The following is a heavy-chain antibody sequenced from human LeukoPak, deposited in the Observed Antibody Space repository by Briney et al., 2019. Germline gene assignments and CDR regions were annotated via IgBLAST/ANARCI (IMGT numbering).Heavy chain of an antibody. CDR3: ARGLPISDGSGSYSPWWFDP. J-gene: IGHJ5*02. Sequence: PSETLSLTCTVSGGSISSYYWSWIRQPAGKGLEWIGRIHTSGSTNYNPSLKSRVTISVDTSKNQFSLKLSSVTAADTAVYYCARGLPISDGSGSYSPWWFDPWGQGTLVTVSS. V-gene: IGHV4-4*07. D-gene: IGHD3-10*01. CDR1: GGSISSYY. CDR2: IHTSGST.